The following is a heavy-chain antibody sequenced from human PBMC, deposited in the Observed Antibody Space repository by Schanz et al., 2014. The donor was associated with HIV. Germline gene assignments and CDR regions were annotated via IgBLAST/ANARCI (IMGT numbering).Heavy chain of an antibody. Sequence: VQLVESGGGLVQPGGSLRLSCAASGFTFSSFGMHWVRQAPGKGLEWVALIWYDGSNQYYADSVKGRFTISRDNSKNTLYLQMNSLRAEDTAVYYCARGGLQWHPEWFDLWGQGTLVSVSS. D-gene: IGHD4-4*01. CDR3: ARGGLQWHPEWFDL. CDR2: IWYDGSNQ. J-gene: IGHJ5*02. CDR1: GFTFSSFG. V-gene: IGHV3-33*01.